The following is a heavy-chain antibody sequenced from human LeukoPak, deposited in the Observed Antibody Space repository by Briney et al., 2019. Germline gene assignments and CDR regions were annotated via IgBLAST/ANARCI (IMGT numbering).Heavy chain of an antibody. CDR1: GFTFSSYW. CDR2: ISYDGSNK. D-gene: IGHD3-10*01. V-gene: IGHV3-30*03. Sequence: GGSLRLSCAASGFTFSSYWMSWVRQAPGKGLEWVAVISYDGSNKYYADSVKGRFTISRDNSKNTLYLQMNSLRAEDTAVYYCARDDYYGSDTIDYWGQGTLVTVSS. J-gene: IGHJ4*02. CDR3: ARDDYYGSDTIDY.